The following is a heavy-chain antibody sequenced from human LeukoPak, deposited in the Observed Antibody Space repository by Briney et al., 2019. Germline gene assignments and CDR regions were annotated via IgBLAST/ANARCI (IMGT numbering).Heavy chain of an antibody. CDR1: GYTFTTYW. J-gene: IGHJ3*02. CDR2: IYPGDSDT. V-gene: IGHV5-51*01. Sequence: GESLKISCKGSGYTFTTYWIGWVRQMPGKGLEWMGIIYPGDSDTRYNTSVQGQVSISADKSISTAYLQWSSLKASDTAMYYYARLGSSTWKDAFDIWGQGTMVTVSS. CDR3: ARLGSSTWKDAFDI. D-gene: IGHD6-13*01.